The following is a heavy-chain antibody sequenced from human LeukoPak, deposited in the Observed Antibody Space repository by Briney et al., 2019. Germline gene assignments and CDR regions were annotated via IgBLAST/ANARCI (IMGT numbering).Heavy chain of an antibody. CDR2: ISYDGSNK. CDR1: GFTFSNYA. J-gene: IGHJ4*02. CDR3: ARGATSASRRTVGATPFDS. D-gene: IGHD1-26*01. V-gene: IGHV3-30*01. Sequence: GRSLRLSCAASGFTFSNYAMHWVRQAPGKGLEWVAVISYDGSNKYYADSVKGRFTISRDNSKNTLYLQMNSLRAEDTAVYYCARGATSASRRTVGATPFDSWGQGTLVTVSS.